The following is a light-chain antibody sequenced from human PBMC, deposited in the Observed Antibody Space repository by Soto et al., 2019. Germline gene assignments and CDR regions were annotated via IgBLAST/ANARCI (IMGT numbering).Light chain of an antibody. J-gene: IGKJ1*01. CDR1: QSVSSSH. V-gene: IGKV3-20*01. CDR3: LQCGSTPLT. CDR2: AAS. Sequence: EIVLTQSPGTLSLSPGERATLSCRPSQSVSSSHLVWYQQKPGQAPRLLIYAASSRATGIPDRFSGSGSGTDFTLTISRLEPEDFAVYYCLQCGSTPLTFGQGTKVDIK.